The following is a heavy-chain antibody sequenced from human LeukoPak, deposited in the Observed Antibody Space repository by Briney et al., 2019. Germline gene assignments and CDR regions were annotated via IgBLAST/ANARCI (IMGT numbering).Heavy chain of an antibody. CDR3: ARPGSSGWYQPYYFDY. CDR1: GFTFSSYG. J-gene: IGHJ4*02. CDR2: ISYDGSNK. Sequence: GGSLRLSCAASGFTFSSYGMHWVRQAPGKGLEWVAVISYDGSNKYYADSVKGRFTISRDNSKNTLYLQMNSLRAEDTAVYYCARPGSSGWYQPYYFDYWGQGTLVTVSS. V-gene: IGHV3-30*03. D-gene: IGHD6-19*01.